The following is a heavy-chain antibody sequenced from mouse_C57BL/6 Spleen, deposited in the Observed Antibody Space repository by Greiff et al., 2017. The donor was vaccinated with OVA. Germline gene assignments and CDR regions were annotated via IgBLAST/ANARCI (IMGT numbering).Heavy chain of an antibody. V-gene: IGHV5-15*01. Sequence: EVQLVESGGGLVQPGGSLKLSCAASGFTFSDYGMAWVRQAPRKGPEWVAFISNLAYSIYYADTVTGRFTISRENAKNTLYLEMSSLRSEDTAMYYCARHGGYYEYFDVWGTGTTVTVSS. J-gene: IGHJ1*03. D-gene: IGHD2-3*01. CDR3: ARHGGYYEYFDV. CDR1: GFTFSDYG. CDR2: ISNLAYSI.